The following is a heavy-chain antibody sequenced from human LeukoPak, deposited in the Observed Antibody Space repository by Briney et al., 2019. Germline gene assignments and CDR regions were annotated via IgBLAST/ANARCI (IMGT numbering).Heavy chain of an antibody. CDR3: ARASFWESPINWFDP. CDR1: GYTFTSYG. Sequence: ASVKVSCKASGYTFTSYGISWVRQAPGQGLEWMGWISGYSANTYYIQKYQGRVTMTTDTSTSTAFMELRSLTSDDTAVYYCARASFWESPINWFDPWGQGTLVTVSS. D-gene: IGHD3-16*01. V-gene: IGHV1-18*01. CDR2: ISGYSANT. J-gene: IGHJ5*02.